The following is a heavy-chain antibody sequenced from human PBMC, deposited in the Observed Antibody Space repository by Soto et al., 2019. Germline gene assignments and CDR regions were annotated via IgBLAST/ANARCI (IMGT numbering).Heavy chain of an antibody. Sequence: EVQVLESGGGLVQPGGSLRLSCAATGFTFSDFAMSWVRQAPGKGLEWVSRIYGGGNGPHYADSVKGRVTISRDNSKNPVYLQMNSLTAEDTAVYYCTKMEGMDPWAYSFDYWGQGTLVTVSS. J-gene: IGHJ4*02. CDR1: GFTFSDFA. CDR3: TKMEGMDPWAYSFDY. CDR2: IYGGGNGP. D-gene: IGHD2-2*03. V-gene: IGHV3-23*01.